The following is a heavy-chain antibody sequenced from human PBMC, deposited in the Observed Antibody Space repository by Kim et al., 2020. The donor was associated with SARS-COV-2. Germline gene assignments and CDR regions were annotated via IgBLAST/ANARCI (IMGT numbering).Heavy chain of an antibody. J-gene: IGHJ5*02. CDR2: IYYSGST. V-gene: IGHV4-39*01. D-gene: IGHD3-22*01. CDR3: ARQPNYYDSSGYLHWFDP. Sequence: SETLSLTCTVSGGSISSSSYYWGWIRQPPGKGLEWIGSIYYSGSTYYNPSLKSRVTISVDTSKNQFSLKLSSVTAADTAVYYCARQPNYYDSSGYLHWFDPWGQGTLVTVSS. CDR1: GGSISSSSYY.